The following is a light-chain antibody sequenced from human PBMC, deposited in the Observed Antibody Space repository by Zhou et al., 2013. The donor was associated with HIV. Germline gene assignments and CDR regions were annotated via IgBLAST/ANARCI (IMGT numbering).Light chain of an antibody. CDR3: QQTYSTLYS. J-gene: IGKJ2*03. Sequence: DIQLTQSPAYLSASVRDRVTITCRASEDIKTSLNWYQQRPGGAPKLLMFAAATLQSGVPSRFSGSGSGTDFTLTISSLQPEDFATYYCQQTYSTLYSFGQGTKLEIK. V-gene: IGKV1-39*01. CDR1: EDIKTS. CDR2: AAA.